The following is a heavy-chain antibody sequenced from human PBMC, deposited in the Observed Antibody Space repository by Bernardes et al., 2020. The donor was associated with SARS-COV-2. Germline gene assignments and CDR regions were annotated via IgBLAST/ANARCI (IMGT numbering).Heavy chain of an antibody. CDR3: ARSPGEWLLALNWFDP. D-gene: IGHD5-12*01. V-gene: IGHV5-51*01. J-gene: IGHJ5*02. CDR2: IYPGDSDT. Sequence: GESLKISCKGSGYSFTSYWIGWVRQMPGKGLEWMGIIYPGDSDTRYSPSFQGQVTISADKSISTAYLQWSSLKASDTAMYYCARSPGEWLLALNWFDPWGQGTLVTVSS. CDR1: GYSFTSYW.